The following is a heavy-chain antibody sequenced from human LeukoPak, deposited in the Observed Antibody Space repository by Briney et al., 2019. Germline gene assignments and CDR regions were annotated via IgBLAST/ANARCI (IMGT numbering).Heavy chain of an antibody. CDR1: GYTFTSFV. D-gene: IGHD4-23*01. J-gene: IGHJ3*02. Sequence: ASVKVSCKASGYTFTSFVTNGGGKATGQGFEWMGWMNPNSGNTGYAQKFQGRVTMTRNTSISTAYMELSSLRSEDTAVYYCATDYGGNSGGDAFDIWGQGTMVTVSS. CDR2: MNPNSGNT. CDR3: ATDYGGNSGGDAFDI. V-gene: IGHV1-8*01.